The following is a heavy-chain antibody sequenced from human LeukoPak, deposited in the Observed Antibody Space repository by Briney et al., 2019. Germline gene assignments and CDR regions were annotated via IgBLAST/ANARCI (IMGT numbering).Heavy chain of an antibody. D-gene: IGHD4-11*01. Sequence: ASVKVSCKASGYTFTGYYMHWVRQAPGQGLEWMGWINPNSGGTNYAQKFQGRVTMTRDTSMITTYMEVSRLRSDDTAVYYCARGSPIDYRRYFDLWGRGTLVTVSS. CDR3: ARGSPIDYRRYFDL. CDR2: INPNSGGT. CDR1: GYTFTGYY. V-gene: IGHV1-2*02. J-gene: IGHJ2*01.